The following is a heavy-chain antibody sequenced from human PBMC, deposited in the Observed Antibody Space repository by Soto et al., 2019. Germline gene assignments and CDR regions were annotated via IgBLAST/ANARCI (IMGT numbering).Heavy chain of an antibody. CDR2: IYYSGST. J-gene: IGHJ4*02. CDR3: ARYPDILGGIDY. CDR1: GGSISSGGYY. Sequence: QVQLQESGPGLVKPSQTLSLTCTVSGGSISSGGYYWSWIRQHPGKGLEWIGYIYYSGSTYYNPHLKSRITISVDPSKNPFSLKLSSVPAAATAVYYCARYPDILGGIDYWGQGTLVTVSS. D-gene: IGHD3-9*01. V-gene: IGHV4-31*03.